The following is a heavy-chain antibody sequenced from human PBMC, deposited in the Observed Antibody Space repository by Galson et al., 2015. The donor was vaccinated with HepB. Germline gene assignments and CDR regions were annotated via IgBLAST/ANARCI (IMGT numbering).Heavy chain of an antibody. CDR1: GYTFTSYD. V-gene: IGHV1-8*01. Sequence: SVKVSCKASGYTFTSYDINWVRQATGQGLEWMGWMNPNSGNTGYAQKFQGRVTMTRNTSISTAYMELSSLRSEDTAVYYCARMCVYGSGTTCAWYNWFDPWGQGTLVTVSS. CDR2: MNPNSGNT. D-gene: IGHD1-1*01. J-gene: IGHJ5*02. CDR3: ARMCVYGSGTTCAWYNWFDP.